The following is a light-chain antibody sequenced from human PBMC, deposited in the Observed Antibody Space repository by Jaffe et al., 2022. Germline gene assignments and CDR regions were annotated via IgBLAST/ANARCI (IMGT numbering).Light chain of an antibody. J-gene: IGKJ2*01. CDR1: EDITIH. Sequence: DIQMTQSPSSLSASVGDRVVITCQASEDITIHLNWYQQKPGKAPKLLIYDVKTPETGVPSRFTGSGSGTEFTLTINNLQPEDVATYYCQQCDSLMGTFGQGTKLDI. CDR2: DVK. CDR3: QQCDSLMGT. V-gene: IGKV1-33*01.